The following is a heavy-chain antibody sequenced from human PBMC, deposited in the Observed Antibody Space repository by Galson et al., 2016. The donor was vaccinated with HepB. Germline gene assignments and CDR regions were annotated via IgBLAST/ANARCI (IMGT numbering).Heavy chain of an antibody. D-gene: IGHD6-19*01. CDR2: MSHTGGT. CDR3: AASSGWWRLDS. Sequence: ETLSLTCGVSGASITSGHWWSCVRQPPGKGLEWIGEMSHTGGTNYNPSLKSRVTIALDKSNNQFSVKITSMTAADTAVYYCAASSGWWRLDSWGQGVLVTISS. CDR1: GASITSGHW. V-gene: IGHV4-4*02. J-gene: IGHJ4*02.